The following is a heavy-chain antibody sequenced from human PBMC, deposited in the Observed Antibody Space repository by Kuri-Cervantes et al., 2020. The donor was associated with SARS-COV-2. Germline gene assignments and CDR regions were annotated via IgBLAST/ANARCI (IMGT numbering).Heavy chain of an antibody. CDR2: INDYGSTT. CDR3: VRESSDSGDGVGAFDM. J-gene: IGHJ3*02. V-gene: IGHV3-74*01. D-gene: IGHD4-17*01. Sequence: GESLKISCVASGLPFSLYAMSWVRLAPGEGLVWVSHINDYGSTTRYTDSVKGRFTISRDNAKNTVYLQMHSLRAEDTGIYYCVRESSDSGDGVGAFDMWGQGTMVTVSS. CDR1: GLPFSLYA.